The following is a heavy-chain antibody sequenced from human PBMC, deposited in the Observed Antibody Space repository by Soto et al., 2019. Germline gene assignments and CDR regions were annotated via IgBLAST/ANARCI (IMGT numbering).Heavy chain of an antibody. CDR1: GFTFSSYA. Sequence: LRLSWAASGFTFSSYAMHWVRQAPGKGLEWVAVISYDGSNKYYADSVKSRFTISRDNSKNTLYLQMNSLRAEDTAVYYCARDRLRSSGWDAFDIWGQGTMVTVSS. CDR3: ARDRLRSSGWDAFDI. V-gene: IGHV3-30-3*01. D-gene: IGHD6-19*01. CDR2: ISYDGSNK. J-gene: IGHJ3*02.